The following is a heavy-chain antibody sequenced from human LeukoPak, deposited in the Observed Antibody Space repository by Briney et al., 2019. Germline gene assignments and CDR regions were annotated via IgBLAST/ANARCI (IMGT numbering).Heavy chain of an antibody. CDR3: ARAGYYDILTGYYYYYGMDV. CDR1: GFTVSSNY. V-gene: IGHV3-66*01. CDR2: IYSGGST. Sequence: GGSLRLSCAASGFTVSSNYMSWVRQAPGKGLEWVSVIYSGGSTYYADSVKGRFTISRDNSKNTLYLQMNSLRAGDTAVYYCARAGYYDILTGYYYYYGMDVWGQGTTVTVSS. D-gene: IGHD3-9*01. J-gene: IGHJ6*02.